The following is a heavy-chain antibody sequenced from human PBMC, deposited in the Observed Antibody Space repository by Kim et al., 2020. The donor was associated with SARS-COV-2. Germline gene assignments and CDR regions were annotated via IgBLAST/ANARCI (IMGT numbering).Heavy chain of an antibody. Sequence: GGSLRLSCAASGFTFSSYWMSWVRQAPGKGLEWVANIKQDGSEKYYVDSVKGRFTISRDNAKNSLYLQMNSLRAEDTAVYYCARANRLFDYGDYLDWFDPWGQGTLVTVSS. D-gene: IGHD4-17*01. CDR2: IKQDGSEK. CDR3: ARANRLFDYGDYLDWFDP. V-gene: IGHV3-7*01. CDR1: GFTFSSYW. J-gene: IGHJ5*02.